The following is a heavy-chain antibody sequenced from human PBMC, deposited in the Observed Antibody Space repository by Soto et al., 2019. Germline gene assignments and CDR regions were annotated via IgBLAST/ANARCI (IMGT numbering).Heavy chain of an antibody. V-gene: IGHV3-30*18. D-gene: IGHD3-3*01. J-gene: IGHJ6*03. CDR3: AKSLRAIFGVVMEPYYYYMDV. CDR1: GFTFSSYG. CDR2: ISYDGSNK. Sequence: GGSLRLSCAASGFTFSSYGMHWVRQAPGKGLEWVAVISYDGSNKYYADSVKGRFTISRDNSKNTLYLQMNSLRAEDTAVYYCAKSLRAIFGVVMEPYYYYMDVWGKGTTVTVSS.